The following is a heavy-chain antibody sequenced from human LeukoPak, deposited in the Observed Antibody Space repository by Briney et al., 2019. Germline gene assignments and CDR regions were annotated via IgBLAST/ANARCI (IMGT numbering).Heavy chain of an antibody. J-gene: IGHJ4*02. CDR2: IIPIFGTA. V-gene: IGHV1-69*13. Sequence: ASVKVSCKASGGTFSSYAISWVQQAPGQGLEWMGGIIPIFGTANYAQKFQGRVTITADESTSTAYMELSSLRSEDTAVYYCARAPPYYYDSSGSIDYWGQGTLVTVSS. D-gene: IGHD3-22*01. CDR1: GGTFSSYA. CDR3: ARAPPYYYDSSGSIDY.